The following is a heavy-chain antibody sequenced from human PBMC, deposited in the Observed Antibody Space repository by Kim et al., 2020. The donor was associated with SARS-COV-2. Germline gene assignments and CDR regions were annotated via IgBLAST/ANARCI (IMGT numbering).Heavy chain of an antibody. V-gene: IGHV4-34*12. CDR2: IIQSGGT. J-gene: IGHJ4*02. D-gene: IGHD3-10*01. Sequence: SETLSLTCAVYNGSFSAYYWTWIRQPPGKGLEWVGEIIQSGGTNYNPSLKSRVTISLDTSKNQFSLKLSSVPAADTAVYYCARVWSGSYYQISDYWGQGTLVTVSS. CDR1: NGSFSAYY. CDR3: ARVWSGSYYQISDY.